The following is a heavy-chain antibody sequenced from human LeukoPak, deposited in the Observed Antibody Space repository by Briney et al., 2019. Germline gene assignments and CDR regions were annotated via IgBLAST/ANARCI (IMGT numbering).Heavy chain of an antibody. V-gene: IGHV3-23*01. CDR3: AKFDTYYYDSSGPSIDY. Sequence: GGSLRLSCEASGFTFSSYGMSWVRQAPGKGLEWVSEITGSGGYTYYADSVKGRFTISRDNSKNTLFLQMNSLRAEDTAVYYCAKFDTYYYDSSGPSIDYWGQGTLVTVSS. CDR2: ITGSGGYT. J-gene: IGHJ4*02. D-gene: IGHD3-22*01. CDR1: GFTFSSYG.